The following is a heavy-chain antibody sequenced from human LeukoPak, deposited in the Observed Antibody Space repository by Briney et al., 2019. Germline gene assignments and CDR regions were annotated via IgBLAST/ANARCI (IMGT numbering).Heavy chain of an antibody. J-gene: IGHJ4*01. CDR2: ISYSGTT. CDR1: GGSISTSSYC. D-gene: IGHD6-25*01. V-gene: IGHV4-39*01. CDR3: ARHPSSAWHADY. Sequence: SETLSLTCTVSGGSISTSSYCWGWIRQPPGKGLEWIGSISYSGTTYYNPSLKSRVTISVDTSNNQFSLRLTSVTAADTAVYFCARHPSSAWHADYWGHGTLVTVSS.